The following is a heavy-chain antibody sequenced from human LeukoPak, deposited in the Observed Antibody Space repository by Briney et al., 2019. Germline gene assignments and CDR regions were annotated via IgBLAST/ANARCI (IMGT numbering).Heavy chain of an antibody. CDR2: IYYSGST. CDR1: GGSISSYY. Sequence: SETLSLTCTVSGGSISSYYWSWIRQPPGKGLEWIGYIYYSGSTNYNPSLKSRVTISLDTSKNQFSLRLSSVTAADTAVYYCARDQYSGTYNWFDPWGQGTLVTVSS. D-gene: IGHD1-26*01. J-gene: IGHJ5*02. CDR3: ARDQYSGTYNWFDP. V-gene: IGHV4-59*01.